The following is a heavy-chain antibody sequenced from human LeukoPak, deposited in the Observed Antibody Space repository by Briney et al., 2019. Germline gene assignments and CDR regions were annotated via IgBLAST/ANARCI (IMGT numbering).Heavy chain of an antibody. V-gene: IGHV1-8*01. Sequence: ASVKVSCKASGYTFTSYDINWVRQATGQGLEWMGWMNPNSGNTGYAQKFQGRVTMTRNTSISTAYMELSSLRSEDTAVYYCARDSGGTYYYGSGSYSNWFDPWGQGTLVTVSS. D-gene: IGHD3-10*01. J-gene: IGHJ5*02. CDR3: ARDSGGTYYYGSGSYSNWFDP. CDR1: GYTFTSYD. CDR2: MNPNSGNT.